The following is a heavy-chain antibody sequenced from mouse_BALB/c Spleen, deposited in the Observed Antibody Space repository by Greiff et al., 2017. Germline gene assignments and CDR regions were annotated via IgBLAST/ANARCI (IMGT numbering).Heavy chain of an antibody. V-gene: IGHV2-2*02. J-gene: IGHJ4*01. CDR3: ARNWGWDYAMDY. CDR1: GFSLTSYG. D-gene: IGHD3-3*01. Sequence: QVQLQQSGPGLVQPSQSLSITCTVSGFSLTSYGVYWVRQSPGKGLEWLGVIWSGGSTDYHAAFISRLSISKDNSKSQVFFKMNSLQANDTAIYYCARNWGWDYAMDYWGQGTSVTVSS. CDR2: IWSGGST.